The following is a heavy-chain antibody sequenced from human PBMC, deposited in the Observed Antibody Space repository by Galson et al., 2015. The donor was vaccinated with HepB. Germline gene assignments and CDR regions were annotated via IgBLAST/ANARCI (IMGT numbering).Heavy chain of an antibody. Sequence: SLRLSCAGSGFKSYKVWMNWVRQAPGKGLEWVGRIKTKADGETTDYAAPVEDRFAISRDDSTKTVYLQMNSLKTEDTAIYYCSTDADFWGQGTLVTVSS. CDR3: STDADF. CDR2: IKTKADGETT. J-gene: IGHJ4*02. CDR1: GFKSYKVW. V-gene: IGHV3-15*01.